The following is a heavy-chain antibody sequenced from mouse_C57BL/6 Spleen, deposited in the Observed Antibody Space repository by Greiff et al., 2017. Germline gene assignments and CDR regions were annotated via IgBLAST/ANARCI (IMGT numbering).Heavy chain of an antibody. CDR2: INPNNGGT. V-gene: IGHV1-22*01. CDR1: GYTFTDYN. CDR3: ARDAHYDYESGFAY. J-gene: IGHJ3*01. Sequence: EVKLVESGPELVKPGASVKMSCKASGYTFTDYNMHWVKQSHGKSLEWIGYINPNNGGTSYNQKFKGKATLTVNKSSSTAYMELRSLTSEDSAVYYCARDAHYDYESGFAYWGQGTLVTVSA. D-gene: IGHD2-4*01.